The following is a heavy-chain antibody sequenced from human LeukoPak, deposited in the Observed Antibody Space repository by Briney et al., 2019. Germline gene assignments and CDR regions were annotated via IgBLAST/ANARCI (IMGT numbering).Heavy chain of an antibody. CDR1: GFTFSSYS. CDR3: AMTYYDFWSGEKPQGAFDI. D-gene: IGHD3-3*01. CDR2: ISSSSSYI. V-gene: IGHV3-21*01. Sequence: PGGSLRLSCAASGFTFSSYSMNWVRQAPGEGLEWVSSISSSSSYIYYADSVKGRFTISRDNAKNSLYLQMNSLRAEDTAVYYCAMTYYDFWSGEKPQGAFDIWGQGTMVTVSS. J-gene: IGHJ3*02.